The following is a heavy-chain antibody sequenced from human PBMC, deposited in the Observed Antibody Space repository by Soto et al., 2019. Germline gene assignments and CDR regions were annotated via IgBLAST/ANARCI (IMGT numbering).Heavy chain of an antibody. D-gene: IGHD1-7*01. V-gene: IGHV1-3*01. CDR2: INAGNGNT. CDR3: ARTWELTYYYYYGMDV. Sequence: QVQLVQSGAEVKKPGASVKVSCKASGYTFTSYAMHWVRQAPGQRLEWMGWINAGNGNTKYSQKFQGRVTITRDTSASTAYMELSSLRSEDTAVYYCARTWELTYYYYYGMDVWGQGNTVTVSS. CDR1: GYTFTSYA. J-gene: IGHJ6*02.